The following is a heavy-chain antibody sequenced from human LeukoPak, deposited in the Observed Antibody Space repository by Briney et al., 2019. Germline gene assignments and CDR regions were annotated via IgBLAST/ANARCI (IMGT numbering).Heavy chain of an antibody. Sequence: PGGSLRLSCAASGFTVSNNYMSWVRQAPGEGLEWVSIIYSGGNTYYADSVKGRFTISRDNSKNTLYLQMNSLRPEDTAVYYCARVAYGDYFHFYYYMDVWGTGTRSPSP. D-gene: IGHD4-17*01. CDR2: IYSGGNT. V-gene: IGHV3-66*02. CDR1: GFTVSNNY. CDR3: ARVAYGDYFHFYYYMDV. J-gene: IGHJ6*03.